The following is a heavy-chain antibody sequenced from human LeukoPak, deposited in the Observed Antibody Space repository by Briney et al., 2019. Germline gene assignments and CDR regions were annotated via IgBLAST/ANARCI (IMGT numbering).Heavy chain of an antibody. CDR2: ISGSGAST. D-gene: IGHD1-26*01. CDR1: GFTFSSFA. Sequence: GGSLRLSRAASGFTFSSFAMTWVRQAPGKGLEWVSAISGSGASTYYADSVKGRFTISRDNSKNTLYLQMNSLRAEDTAVYYCAKGRGSPYYFEYWGQGTLVTVSS. J-gene: IGHJ4*02. V-gene: IGHV3-23*01. CDR3: AKGRGSPYYFEY.